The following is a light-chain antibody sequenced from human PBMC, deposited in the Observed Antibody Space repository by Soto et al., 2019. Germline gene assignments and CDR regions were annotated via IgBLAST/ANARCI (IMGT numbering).Light chain of an antibody. CDR3: QQYGSLSWA. CDR1: QSVGSDF. V-gene: IGKV3-20*01. J-gene: IGKJ5*01. CDR2: GAS. Sequence: EIVFTQSPGTLSLSPGERATLSCRASQSVGSDFLAWYQQRPGQPPRILIFGASGRATGIPDRFSGSGSGTDFTLTISRLEPEDFAVYYCQQYGSLSWAFGQGTRLEIK.